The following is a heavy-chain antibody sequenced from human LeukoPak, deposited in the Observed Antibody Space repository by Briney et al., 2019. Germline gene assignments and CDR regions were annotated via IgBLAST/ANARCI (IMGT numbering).Heavy chain of an antibody. J-gene: IGHJ4*02. CDR2: IYHSGST. Sequence: SRTLSLTCAVSGGSISSGGYSWSWIGQPPGKGLEWIGYIYHSGSTYYNPSLKSRVTISVDRSKNQFSLKLSSVTAADTAVHYCARQYSYGSQYYFDYWGQGTLVTVSS. CDR3: ARQYSYGSQYYFDY. CDR1: GGSISSGGYS. D-gene: IGHD5-18*01. V-gene: IGHV4-30-2*01.